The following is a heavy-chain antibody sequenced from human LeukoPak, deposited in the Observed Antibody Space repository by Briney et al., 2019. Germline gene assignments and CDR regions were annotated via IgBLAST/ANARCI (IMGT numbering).Heavy chain of an antibody. V-gene: IGHV3-48*03. D-gene: IGHD4/OR15-4a*01. CDR1: GFTFSSYE. J-gene: IGHJ3*02. CDR2: ISASGTLT. CDR3: ARRAGAYSHPYDYWGQGTLVTVSSGTGTVSLCDAFDN. Sequence: GGSLRLSCAASGFTFSSYEMNWVRQAPGEGLEWISYISASGTLTHYADSVEGRFTISRDNAKNSLYLQMNSLRAEDTAVYYCARRAGAYSHPYDYWGQGTLVTVSSGTGTVSLCDAFDNWGQGTMVTVSS.